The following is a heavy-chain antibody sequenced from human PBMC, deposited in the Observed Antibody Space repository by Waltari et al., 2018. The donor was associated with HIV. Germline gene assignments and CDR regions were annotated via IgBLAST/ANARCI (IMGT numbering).Heavy chain of an antibody. CDR3: ARADYYGSGSQDY. V-gene: IGHV1-2*02. D-gene: IGHD3-10*01. J-gene: IGHJ4*02. CDR1: GYNFNGYY. CDR2: INPNSGGT. Sequence: QVQLVQSGAEVKKPGASVKVFCKASGYNFNGYYMHRVRQAPGQGLEWMGWINPNSGGTNYAQKFQGRVTMTRDTSISTAHMELSRLRSDDTAVYYCARADYYGSGSQDYWGQGTLVTVSS.